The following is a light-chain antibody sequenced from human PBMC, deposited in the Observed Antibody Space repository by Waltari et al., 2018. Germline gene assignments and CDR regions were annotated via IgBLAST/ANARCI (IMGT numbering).Light chain of an antibody. CDR2: DTS. CDR3: HQRSSWPLT. CDR1: QSVFNY. J-gene: IGKJ4*01. Sequence: IVLTQSPVTLSLSPGERATLSCRASQSVFNYLAWYKQKPGQAPRLLIYDTSNRATGIPDRFSASGSGTDFTLTISRLEPEDFAVYYCHQRSSWPLTFGGGTKVEIK. V-gene: IGKV3-11*01.